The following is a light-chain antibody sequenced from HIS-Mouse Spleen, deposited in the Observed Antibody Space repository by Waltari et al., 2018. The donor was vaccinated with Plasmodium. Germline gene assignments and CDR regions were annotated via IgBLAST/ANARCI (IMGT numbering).Light chain of an antibody. CDR3: QQYNNWSFT. CDR2: GAS. V-gene: IGKV3-15*01. CDR1: QSVSSN. J-gene: IGKJ3*01. Sequence: VMTQSPATLSVSPGERATPSCRASQSVSSNLAWYQQKPGQAPRLLIYGASTRATGIPARFSGSGSGTEFTLTISSLQSEDFAVYYCQQYNNWSFTFGPGTKVDIK.